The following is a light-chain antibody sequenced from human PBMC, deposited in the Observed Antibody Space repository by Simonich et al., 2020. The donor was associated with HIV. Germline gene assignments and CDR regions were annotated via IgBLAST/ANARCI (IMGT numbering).Light chain of an antibody. CDR3: SSYTSSSTWV. CDR1: SSDVGGYNY. CDR2: DVI. Sequence: QSALTQPASVSGSPGQSITISCPGTSSDVGGYNYVSWYQQHPGKAPKLMIYDVIKRPSGVSNRSSGSKSGNTASLTISGLQAEDEADYYCSSYTSSSTWVFGGGTKLTVL. J-gene: IGLJ3*02. V-gene: IGLV2-14*01.